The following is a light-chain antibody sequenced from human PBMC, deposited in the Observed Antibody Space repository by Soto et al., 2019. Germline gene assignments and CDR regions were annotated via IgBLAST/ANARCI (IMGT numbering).Light chain of an antibody. J-gene: IGKJ1*01. CDR3: QQYDISPGT. V-gene: IGKV3-20*01. CDR1: QSVSSSY. CDR2: GAS. Sequence: IVLTQSPGTLSMSPGERVTLSFRASQSVSSSYLAWYQQKLGQAPSLLIYGASSRATGTPDRFSGSRSGTDFTLTISRLEPEDFEVYYCQQYDISPGTFGQGAKV.